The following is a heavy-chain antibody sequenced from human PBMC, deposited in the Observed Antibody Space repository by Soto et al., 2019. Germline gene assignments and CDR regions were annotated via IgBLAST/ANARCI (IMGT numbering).Heavy chain of an antibody. CDR3: VRGKYHSDNSGRNLDY. CDR2: VSYDGNNK. V-gene: IGHV3-30*03. CDR1: GFTFSTYG. J-gene: IGHJ4*02. Sequence: QVQLVESGGGVVQPGRSLRLSCAASGFTFSTYGIHWVRQAPGKALEWVAAVSYDGNNKYYADSLKGRFTISRDNSKNTVYLEMDGLRVEDTAVYYCVRGKYHSDNSGRNLDYWGQGTLVTVSS. D-gene: IGHD3-22*01.